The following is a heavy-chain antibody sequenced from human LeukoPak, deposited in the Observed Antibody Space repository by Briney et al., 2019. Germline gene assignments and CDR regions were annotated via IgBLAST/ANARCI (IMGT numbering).Heavy chain of an antibody. J-gene: IGHJ6*03. V-gene: IGHV4-59*01. CDR2: IYYSGST. D-gene: IGHD4-17*01. CDR1: AGSISTYY. CDR3: ARRVYGDYYYYMDV. Sequence: KSSETLSLTCTVSAGSISTYYWHWIRQPPGKGLEWIGYIYYSGSTSYNPSLKSRVTISVDTSKNQFSLKLSSVTAADTAVYYCARRVYGDYYYYMDVWGKGTTVTVSS.